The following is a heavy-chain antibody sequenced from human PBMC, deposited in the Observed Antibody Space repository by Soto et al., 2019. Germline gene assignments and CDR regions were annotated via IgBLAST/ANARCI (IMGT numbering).Heavy chain of an antibody. CDR3: AHSPRPTTVTTWAEYFQQ. J-gene: IGHJ1*01. V-gene: IGHV2-5*02. CDR2: IYWDDDK. D-gene: IGHD4-17*01. CDR1: GFSLSTSGVG. Sequence: QITLKESGPTLVKPTQTLTLTCTFSGFSLSTSGVGVSWIRQPPGKALEWLALIYWDDDKRYSPSLKNRLTTTKDTSKNQVVLTLTNMDPLDTATNYCAHSPRPTTVTTWAEYFQQWGRGSLVTVSS.